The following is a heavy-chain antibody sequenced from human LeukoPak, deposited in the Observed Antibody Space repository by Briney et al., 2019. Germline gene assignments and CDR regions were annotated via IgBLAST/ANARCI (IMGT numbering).Heavy chain of an antibody. CDR3: ARDRDSSGAFDI. D-gene: IGHD6-19*01. V-gene: IGHV3-21*01. Sequence: PGGSLRLSCAASGFTFSSYSMNWVRQAPGKGLESVSSISSSSSYIYYADSVKGRFTISRDNAKNSLYLQMNSLRAEDTAVYYCARDRDSSGAFDIWGQGTMVTVSS. CDR1: GFTFSSYS. J-gene: IGHJ3*02. CDR2: ISSSSSYI.